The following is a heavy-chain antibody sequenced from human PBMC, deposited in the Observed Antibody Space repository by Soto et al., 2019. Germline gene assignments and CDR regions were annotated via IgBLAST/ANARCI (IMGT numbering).Heavy chain of an antibody. CDR1: GYTFITST. J-gene: IGHJ4*02. CDR3: AREDGCSSSFYYYED. V-gene: IGHV1-3*01. Sequence: QVQLVQSGAEVKKPGASVKVSCKTSGYTFITSTIHWLRQAPGQRLEWMGWINPGTGNTKFSQTFQGRVTLTRDTSASTAYLELRSLSSEDTAVFYCAREDGCSSSFYYYEDWGQGTLVTVSS. CDR2: INPGTGNT. D-gene: IGHD6-19*01.